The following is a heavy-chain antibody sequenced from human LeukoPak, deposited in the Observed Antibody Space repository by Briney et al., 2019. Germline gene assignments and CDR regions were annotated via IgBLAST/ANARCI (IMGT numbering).Heavy chain of an antibody. CDR3: ARPLGAAPYYYYYMDV. V-gene: IGHV3-11*04. D-gene: IGHD3-10*01. CDR1: GFTFSDYY. Sequence: GGSLRLSCAASGFTFSDYYMSWIRQAPGKGLEWVSYISSSGSTIYYADSVKGRFTISRDNAKKSLYLEMNSLRAEDTAVYYCARPLGAAPYYYYYMDVWGKGTTVTVSS. CDR2: ISSSGSTI. J-gene: IGHJ6*03.